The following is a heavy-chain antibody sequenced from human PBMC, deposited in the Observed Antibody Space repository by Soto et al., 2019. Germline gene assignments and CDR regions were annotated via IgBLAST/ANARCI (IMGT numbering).Heavy chain of an antibody. D-gene: IGHD6-13*01. CDR3: AKSGLFSWVNMEV. J-gene: IGHJ6*02. CDR1: GFTVRSYA. Sequence: EVQMLESGGGLVQPGGSLRLSYAACGFTVRSYATNWVRQAPGKGLEWVSTSSGSAGSTYYSDSVKGRYTISRDNSKNTLSQQMNSLRAEDTAVYYCAKSGLFSWVNMEVWGQGTTVTVSS. V-gene: IGHV3-23*01. CDR2: SSGSAGST.